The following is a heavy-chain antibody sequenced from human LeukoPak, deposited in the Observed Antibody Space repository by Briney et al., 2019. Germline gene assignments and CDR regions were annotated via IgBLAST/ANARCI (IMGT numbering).Heavy chain of an antibody. V-gene: IGHV4-38-2*02. CDR2: IYNSGRT. CDR1: GYSISSGYY. D-gene: IGHD2/OR15-2a*01. CDR3: ARESVIIVPPAYFDY. J-gene: IGHJ4*02. Sequence: SETLSLTCTVSGYSISSGYYWGWIRRTPGKGLEWIGIIYNSGRTFFNPSLKSRVTISVDTSKNQFSLRLSSVTAADTAVYYCARESVIIVPPAYFDYWGQGSLVTVSS.